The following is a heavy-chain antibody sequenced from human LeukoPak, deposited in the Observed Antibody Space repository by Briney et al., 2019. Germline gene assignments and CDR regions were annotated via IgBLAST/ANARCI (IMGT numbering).Heavy chain of an antibody. J-gene: IGHJ5*02. D-gene: IGHD3-16*02. CDR2: IYYSGST. CDR1: VGSISSGSYY. CDR3: ARHKMYYDYVWGSYRTNWFDP. Sequence: SESLSLIRTVSVGSISSGSYYWGWVRQPPGKGLEWIGNIYYSGSTYYNPSLKSRVTISVDTSKNQFSLKLSSVTAADTAVYYCARHKMYYDYVWGSYRTNWFDPWGQGTLVTVSS. V-gene: IGHV4-39*01.